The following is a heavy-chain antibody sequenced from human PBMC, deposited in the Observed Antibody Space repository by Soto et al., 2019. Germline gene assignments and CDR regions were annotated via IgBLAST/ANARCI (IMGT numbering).Heavy chain of an antibody. CDR3: AMDLYGGSSRFDY. J-gene: IGHJ4*02. Sequence: QVQLVESGGGVVQPGRSLRLSCVASGFTFSNNGIHWVRQAPGKGLEWVAVISSDGSKKYYADSVKGRFTISRDNSKNTLYLQMNSLRAEATAVYYVAMDLYGGSSRFDYWGQGTLVTVSS. D-gene: IGHD2-15*01. V-gene: IGHV3-30*03. CDR2: ISSDGSKK. CDR1: GFTFSNNG.